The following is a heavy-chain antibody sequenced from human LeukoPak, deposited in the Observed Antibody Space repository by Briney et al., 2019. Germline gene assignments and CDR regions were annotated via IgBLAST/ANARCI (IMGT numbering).Heavy chain of an antibody. CDR3: AREGAVPGIDP. J-gene: IGHJ5*02. D-gene: IGHD3-16*01. Sequence: SETLSLTCAVSGYSITSGFSWGWIRQPPGKGLEWIGTISHSGTTDYKSSLESRLTISMDTSKNLFSLRLTSVTAADTAVYYCAREGAVPGIDPWGQGTLVTVSS. CDR1: GYSITSGFS. V-gene: IGHV4-38-2*02. CDR2: ISHSGTT.